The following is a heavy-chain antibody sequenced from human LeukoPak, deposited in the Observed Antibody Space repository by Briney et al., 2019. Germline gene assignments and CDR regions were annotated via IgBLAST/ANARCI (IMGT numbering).Heavy chain of an antibody. CDR1: GFRFDDYA. Sequence: QSGGSLRLSCAASGFRFDDYAMCWVRQAPGKGLEWVSSISWNSDNLAYTDSVRGRFAVSRDTSKNTLYLQMNSLRAEDTALYYCAKDVRAYSSGYYPAGYSDYWGQGTLVTVSS. V-gene: IGHV3-9*01. CDR3: AKDVRAYSSGYYPAGYSDY. D-gene: IGHD5-18*01. CDR2: ISWNSDNL. J-gene: IGHJ4*02.